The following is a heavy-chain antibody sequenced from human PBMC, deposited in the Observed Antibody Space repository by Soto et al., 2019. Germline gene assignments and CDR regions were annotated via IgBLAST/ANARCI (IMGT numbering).Heavy chain of an antibody. V-gene: IGHV1-18*01. CDR3: TSDYGDENS. Sequence: QVQLEQSGVEVKKPGASVRVACKTSASIFTRYGFSWVRQAPGQGLEWMGWISAYNGDTKYAQNFQGRVTMTTDTSTRTAYMELRTLRNDDTAVYYCTSDYGDENSWGQGTLVTVSS. CDR1: ASIFTRYG. D-gene: IGHD4-17*01. CDR2: ISAYNGDT. J-gene: IGHJ4*02.